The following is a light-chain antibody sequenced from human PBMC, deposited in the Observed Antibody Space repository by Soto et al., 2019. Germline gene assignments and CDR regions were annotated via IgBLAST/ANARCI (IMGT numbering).Light chain of an antibody. Sequence: EIVLTQSPDTLSLSSGERATLSCRASQRISNYYLAWYHQKPGQAPRLLIYGASSRATGVPDRFSGSGSGRDFTLTISRLEPEDFVVYYCQQYGSSPLTFGGGTKVEIK. V-gene: IGKV3-20*01. CDR3: QQYGSSPLT. J-gene: IGKJ4*01. CDR1: QRISNYY. CDR2: GAS.